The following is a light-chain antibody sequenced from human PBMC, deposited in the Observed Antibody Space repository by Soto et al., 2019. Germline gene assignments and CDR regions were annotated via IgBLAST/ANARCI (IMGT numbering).Light chain of an antibody. CDR1: QSVSYSY. Sequence: EIVLTQSPGTLSLSPGERATLSCRASQSVSYSYLAWYQQKPGQTPRLLIYGTSTRATGIPDRFSGSGSGTDFTLTISRLEPEDFAVYYCQQYGSSPPSFTFGPGTTVDIK. V-gene: IGKV3-20*01. CDR3: QQYGSSPPSFT. CDR2: GTS. J-gene: IGKJ3*01.